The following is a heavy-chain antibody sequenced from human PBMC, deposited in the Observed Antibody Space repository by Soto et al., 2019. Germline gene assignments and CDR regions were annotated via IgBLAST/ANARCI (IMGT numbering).Heavy chain of an antibody. J-gene: IGHJ4*02. CDR2: ISSGSDYL. Sequence: GFLRLPCAAFGFNFNTYAMRWVRQSPGKGLEWVAFISSGSDYLYYADSVKGRFTVSRDNAKSSLYLQMNSLTDDDTALYYCASEFCSGGSCYSRIFDYWGQGSLVTVSS. CDR1: GFNFNTYA. CDR3: ASEFCSGGSCYSRIFDY. D-gene: IGHD2-15*01. V-gene: IGHV3-21*04.